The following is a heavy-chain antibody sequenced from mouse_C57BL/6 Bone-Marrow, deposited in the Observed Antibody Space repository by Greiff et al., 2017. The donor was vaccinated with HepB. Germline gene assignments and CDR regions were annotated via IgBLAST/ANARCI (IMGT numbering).Heavy chain of an antibody. CDR2: ISYSGST. D-gene: IGHD2-3*01. Sequence: EVKLMESGPGMVKPSQSLSLTCTVTGYSITSGYDWHWIRHFPGNKLEWMGYISYSGSTNYNPSLKSRISITHDTSKNHFFLKLNSVTTEDTATYYCARGVYDGYLAWFAYWGQGTLVTVSA. CDR3: ARGVYDGYLAWFAY. CDR1: GYSITSGYD. J-gene: IGHJ3*01. V-gene: IGHV3-1*01.